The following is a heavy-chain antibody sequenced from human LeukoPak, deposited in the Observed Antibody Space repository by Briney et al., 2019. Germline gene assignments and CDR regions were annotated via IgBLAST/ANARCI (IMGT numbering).Heavy chain of an antibody. CDR2: ISAYNGNT. CDR3: AREGHGDYDSSGYYYRGKNYFDY. D-gene: IGHD3-22*01. V-gene: IGHV1-18*01. CDR1: GYTFTSYG. J-gene: IGHJ4*02. Sequence: GASVKVSCKASGYTFTSYGISWVRQAPGQGLEWMGWISAYNGNTNYAQKLQGRVTMTTDTSTSTAYMELRSLRSDDTAVYYCAREGHGDYDSSGYYYRGKNYFDYWGQGTLVTVSS.